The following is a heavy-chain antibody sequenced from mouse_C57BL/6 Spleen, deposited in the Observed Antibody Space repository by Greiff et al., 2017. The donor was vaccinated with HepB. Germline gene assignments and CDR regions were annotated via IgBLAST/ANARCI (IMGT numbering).Heavy chain of an antibody. V-gene: IGHV5-4*01. CDR3: ASLYGNYVDAMDY. D-gene: IGHD2-1*01. CDR2: ISDGGSYT. CDR1: GFTFSSYA. Sequence: EVQRVESGGGLVKPGGSLKLSCAASGFTFSSYAMSWVRQTPEKRLEWVATISDGGSYTYYPDNVKGRFTISRDNAKNNLYLQMSHLKSEDTAMYYCASLYGNYVDAMDYWGQGTSVTVSS. J-gene: IGHJ4*01.